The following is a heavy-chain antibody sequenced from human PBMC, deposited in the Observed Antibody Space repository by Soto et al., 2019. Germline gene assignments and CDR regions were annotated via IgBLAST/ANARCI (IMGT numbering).Heavy chain of an antibody. V-gene: IGHV3-48*01. D-gene: IGHD6-13*01. CDR2: ISSGSSTI. J-gene: IGHJ6*03. CDR1: GISFSTYA. Sequence: GGSLRLSCAASGISFSTYAMNWVRQAPGKGLEWVSYISSGSSTIYYAESVKGRFTISRDNAKKSLFLQMNSLRAEDTAEYYCASGAAASSYYYYYMDVWGKGTTVTVSS. CDR3: ASGAAASSYYYYYMDV.